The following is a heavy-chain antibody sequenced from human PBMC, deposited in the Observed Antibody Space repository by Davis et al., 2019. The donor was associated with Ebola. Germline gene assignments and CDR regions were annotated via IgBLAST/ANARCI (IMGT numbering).Heavy chain of an antibody. V-gene: IGHV1-3*01. D-gene: IGHD3-16*01. CDR3: ARDRPLDFFFGDYYGMDV. CDR2: VHGGNGNT. J-gene: IGHJ6*02. CDR1: GFTLTKYA. Sequence: AASVKVSCKASGFTLTKYAIHWVRQAPGQRLEWMGWVHGGNGNTKYSQKFQGRVTITRDTSASTAYMELSSLRSEDTAVYYCARDRPLDFFFGDYYGMDVWGQGTTVTVSS.